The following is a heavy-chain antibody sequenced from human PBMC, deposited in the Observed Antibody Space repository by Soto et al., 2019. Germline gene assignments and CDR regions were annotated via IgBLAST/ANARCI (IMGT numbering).Heavy chain of an antibody. D-gene: IGHD3-22*01. CDR3: ARVYDSSGYYYPGAFDI. J-gene: IGHJ3*02. V-gene: IGHV1-18*01. CDR1: GYTFTSHG. Sequence: QVQLVQSGAEVKKPGASVKVSCKASGYTFTSHGISWVRQDPGQGLEWMGWISAYNGNTNYAQKLQGRVTMTTDTSTSTAYMELRSLRSDDTAVYYCARVYDSSGYYYPGAFDIWGQGTMVTVSS. CDR2: ISAYNGNT.